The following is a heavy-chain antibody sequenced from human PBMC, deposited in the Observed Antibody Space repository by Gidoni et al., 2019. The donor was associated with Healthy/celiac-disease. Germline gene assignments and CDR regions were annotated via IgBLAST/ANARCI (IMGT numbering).Heavy chain of an antibody. D-gene: IGHD2-15*01. CDR1: GGSFSGYY. V-gene: IGHV4-34*01. CDR3: ARRDSSGGSCGP. Sequence: QVQLQTWGAGLLKPSETLSLTCAVYGGSFSGYYWSWIRQPPGKGLEWIGEINHSGSTNYNPSLKSRVTISVDTSKNQCSLKLSSVTAADTAVYYCARRDSSGGSCGPWGQGTLVTVSS. J-gene: IGHJ5*02. CDR2: INHSGST.